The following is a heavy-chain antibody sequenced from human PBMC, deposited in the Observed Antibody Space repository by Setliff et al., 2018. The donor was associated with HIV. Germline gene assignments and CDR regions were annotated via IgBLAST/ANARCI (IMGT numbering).Heavy chain of an antibody. Sequence: SETLSLTCTVSGVSISGHYWAWIRQPPGKALEWIGYIYNTVNTNYNPSLMGRVTISVDKAKNQFSLELISVTAADTAVYYCAGGPGTTSIDYWAQGTLVTVSS. CDR2: IYNTVNT. D-gene: IGHD1-26*01. CDR3: AGGPGTTSIDY. CDR1: GVSISGHY. V-gene: IGHV4-59*11. J-gene: IGHJ4*02.